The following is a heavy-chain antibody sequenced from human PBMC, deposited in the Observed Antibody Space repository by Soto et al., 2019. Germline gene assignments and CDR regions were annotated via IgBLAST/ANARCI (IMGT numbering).Heavy chain of an antibody. Sequence: SETLSLTCAVSGGSISSGAYSWSWIRQPPGKGLKWIGFIYQSGSTYYNPSLKSRVTISVDRSKNQFSLKLSSVTAADTAVYYCAREVLYYDSSGYSWDDAFDIWGQGTMVTVSS. J-gene: IGHJ3*02. V-gene: IGHV4-30-2*01. CDR3: AREVLYYDSSGYSWDDAFDI. CDR1: GGSISSGAYS. D-gene: IGHD3-22*01. CDR2: IYQSGST.